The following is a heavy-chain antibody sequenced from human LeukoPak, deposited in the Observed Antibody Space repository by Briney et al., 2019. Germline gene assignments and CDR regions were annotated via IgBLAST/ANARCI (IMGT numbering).Heavy chain of an antibody. Sequence: PGGSLRLSCAASGFTFSSYSMNGVRQAPGKGLEWVSSISSSSSYIYYADSVKGRFTISRDNAKNSLYLQMNSLRAEDTAVYYCARGPIFGVAYTGIDWFDPWGQGTLVTVSS. D-gene: IGHD3-3*01. CDR1: GFTFSSYS. CDR2: ISSSSSYI. V-gene: IGHV3-21*01. CDR3: ARGPIFGVAYTGIDWFDP. J-gene: IGHJ5*02.